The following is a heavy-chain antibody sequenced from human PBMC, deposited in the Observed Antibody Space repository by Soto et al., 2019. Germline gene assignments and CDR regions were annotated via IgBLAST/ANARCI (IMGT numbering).Heavy chain of an antibody. D-gene: IGHD2-15*01. Sequence: GGSLRLSCAASGFTFSSYAMHWVRQAPGKGLEWVAVISYDGSNKYYADSVKGRFTISRDNSKNTLYLQMNSLRAEDTAVYYCARDPAKRNSDPIVVVVAATRYQGNWGQGTLVTVSS. CDR3: ARDPAKRNSDPIVVVVAATRYQGN. CDR1: GFTFSSYA. V-gene: IGHV3-30-3*01. CDR2: ISYDGSNK. J-gene: IGHJ4*02.